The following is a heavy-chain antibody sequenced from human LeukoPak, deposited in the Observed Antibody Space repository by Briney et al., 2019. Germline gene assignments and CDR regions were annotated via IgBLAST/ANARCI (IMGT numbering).Heavy chain of an antibody. CDR2: IYHSGST. Sequence: SETLSLTCAVSGGSISSGGYSWSWIRQPPGKGLEWIGYIYHSGSTYYNPSLKSRVTISVDRSKNQFSLKLSSVTAADTAVYYCARAQGSGSYYSLDYWGQGTLATVSS. V-gene: IGHV4-30-2*01. J-gene: IGHJ4*02. D-gene: IGHD1-26*01. CDR1: GGSISSGGYS. CDR3: ARAQGSGSYYSLDY.